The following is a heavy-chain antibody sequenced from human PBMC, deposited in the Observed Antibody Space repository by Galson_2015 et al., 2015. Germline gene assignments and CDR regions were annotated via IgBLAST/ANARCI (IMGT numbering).Heavy chain of an antibody. Sequence: ETLSLTCTVSGGSVSSGSYYWSWIRQPPGKGLEWIGYIYYSGSTNYNPSLKSRVTISVDTSKNQFSLKLSSVTAADTAVYYCARVAFGFDYWGQGTLVTVSS. D-gene: IGHD3-16*01. CDR1: GGSVSSGSYY. J-gene: IGHJ4*02. CDR3: ARVAFGFDY. CDR2: IYYSGST. V-gene: IGHV4-61*01.